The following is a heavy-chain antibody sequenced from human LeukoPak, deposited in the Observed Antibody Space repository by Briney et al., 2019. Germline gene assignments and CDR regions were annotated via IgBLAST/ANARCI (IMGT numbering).Heavy chain of an antibody. J-gene: IGHJ5*02. D-gene: IGHD3-3*01. Sequence: SQTLSLTCTVSGCSLSTSSYYWGWIRPPPGKELAWRVSIDDSGSTYHNPSLKRRAIISVDTYNNQFLQMMSSGTAADTAVYYCARHLRKNYNFWSGYLNWFDPWGQGTLVTVYS. V-gene: IGHV4-39*01. CDR3: ARHLRKNYNFWSGYLNWFDP. CDR1: GCSLSTSSYY. CDR2: IDDSGST.